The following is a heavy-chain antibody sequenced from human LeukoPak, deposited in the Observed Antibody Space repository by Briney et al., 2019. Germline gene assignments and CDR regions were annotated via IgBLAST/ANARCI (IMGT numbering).Heavy chain of an antibody. J-gene: IGHJ5*02. Sequence: GESLKISCKGSGYTFTSHWIGWVRQMPGKGLEWMGIIYPVDSDTRYSPSFQGQVTISADRSISTAYLQWSSLKASDTAMYYCARVEMATGWFDPWGQGTLVTVSS. V-gene: IGHV5-51*01. CDR1: GYTFTSHW. D-gene: IGHD5-24*01. CDR2: IYPVDSDT. CDR3: ARVEMATGWFDP.